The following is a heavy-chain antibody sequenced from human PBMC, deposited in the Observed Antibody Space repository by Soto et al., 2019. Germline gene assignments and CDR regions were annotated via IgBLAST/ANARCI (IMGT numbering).Heavy chain of an antibody. CDR3: VRVPGP. V-gene: IGHV4-30-2*01. CDR2: IYHSGST. J-gene: IGHJ5*02. CDR1: GGSISSGGYS. Sequence: SETLSLTCVVSGGSISSGGYSWSWIRQPPGKGLEWIGYIYHSGSTYYNPSLKSRVTISVDRSKNKFSLKLSSGTAADTAVYYCVRVPGPWGQGTLVTVSS.